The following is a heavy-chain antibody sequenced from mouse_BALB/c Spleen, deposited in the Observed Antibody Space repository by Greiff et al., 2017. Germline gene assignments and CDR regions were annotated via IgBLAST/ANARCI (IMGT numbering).Heavy chain of an antibody. J-gene: IGHJ2*01. CDR2: IWAGGST. CDR1: GFSLTSYG. CDR3: ARDGNYYGRRRSYYFDY. D-gene: IGHD1-1*01. V-gene: IGHV2-9*02. Sequence: QVQLKESGPGLVAPSQCLSFTCTVSGFSLTSYGVHWVRQPPGKGLEWLGVIWAGGSTNYNSALMSRLSISKDNSNSKVFLKMNSLQTDDTAMYYCARDGNYYGRRRSYYFDYWGQGTTRTVAS.